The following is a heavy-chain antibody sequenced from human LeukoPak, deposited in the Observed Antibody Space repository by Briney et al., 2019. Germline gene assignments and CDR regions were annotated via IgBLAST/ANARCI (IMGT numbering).Heavy chain of an antibody. CDR2: IRPNSGET. Sequence: ASVKVSCKASGYTFTDSDIHWVRQAPGQGLQWMGWIRPNSGETRYTQKFQGRVTMTTDTSISTAYMELSRLTSDDTAVYYCARLITVIEPGNYYYYYYYMDVWGKGTAVTVSS. CDR1: GYTFTDSD. V-gene: IGHV1-2*02. D-gene: IGHD3-22*01. J-gene: IGHJ6*03. CDR3: ARLITVIEPGNYYYYYYYMDV.